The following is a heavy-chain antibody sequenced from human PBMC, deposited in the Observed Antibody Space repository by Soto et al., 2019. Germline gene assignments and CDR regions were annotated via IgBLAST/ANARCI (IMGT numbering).Heavy chain of an antibody. J-gene: IGHJ4*02. CDR1: GFAFTNVW. V-gene: IGHV3-15*07. CDR2: IKSKPDGETT. Sequence: QLVESGGGLVKPGGSLALSCAGSGFAFTNVWLHWVRQAPGKGLEWVGRIKSKPDGETTDYAAPVKGRLTISRHDATNTLYLQMNRLQKADSGLECSNTSNELSISVQPVRAQGIVV. CDR3: NTSNELSISVQPV. D-gene: IGHD3-3*02.